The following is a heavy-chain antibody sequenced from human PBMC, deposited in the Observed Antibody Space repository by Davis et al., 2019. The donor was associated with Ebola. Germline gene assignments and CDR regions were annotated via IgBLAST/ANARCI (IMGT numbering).Heavy chain of an antibody. Sequence: GESLKISCAASGFIFRNYATHWVRQAPGRGLEWVALISPNDNKDYYADSVKGRFTISRDISKSTLFMEMNSLTAEDTAVYYCAKDGGNQMSTHNWFDTWGQGTLVTVSS. D-gene: IGHD3-16*01. CDR1: GFIFRNYA. CDR2: ISPNDNKD. CDR3: AKDGGNQMSTHNWFDT. J-gene: IGHJ5*02. V-gene: IGHV3-30-3*01.